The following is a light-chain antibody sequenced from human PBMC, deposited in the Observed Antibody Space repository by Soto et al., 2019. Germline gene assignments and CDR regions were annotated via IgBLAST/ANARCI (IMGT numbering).Light chain of an antibody. CDR1: QSISSW. CDR2: KAS. Sequence: DIQMTQSPSTLSASVGDRVTITCRASQSISSWLAWYQQKPGKAPKLLIYKASSLESGVPSRFSGSGSGTEFTLTISSLQPADFATYYCHRGGTFGQGTKLEIK. CDR3: HRGGT. J-gene: IGKJ2*01. V-gene: IGKV1-5*03.